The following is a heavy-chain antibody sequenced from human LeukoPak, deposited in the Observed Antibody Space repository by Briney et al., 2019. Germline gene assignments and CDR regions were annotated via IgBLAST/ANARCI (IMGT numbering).Heavy chain of an antibody. Sequence: ASETLSLTCTVSGGSISSYYWSWIRQPPGKGLEWIGYIYYSGSTNYNPSLKSRVTISVDTSKNQFSLKLSSVTAADTAIYYCARNEMIVVVIPSDQNYYYGMDVWGQGTTVTVSS. CDR2: IYYSGST. V-gene: IGHV4-59*12. CDR3: ARNEMIVVVIPSDQNYYYGMDV. J-gene: IGHJ6*02. D-gene: IGHD3-22*01. CDR1: GGSISSYY.